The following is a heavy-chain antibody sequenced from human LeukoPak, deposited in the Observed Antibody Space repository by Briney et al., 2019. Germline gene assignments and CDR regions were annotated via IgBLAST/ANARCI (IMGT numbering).Heavy chain of an antibody. CDR3: AREGGWADLYFDY. D-gene: IGHD3-16*01. J-gene: IGHJ4*02. Sequence: PGGSLRLSCAASGFTFSSCEMNWVRQAPGKGLEWVSYIGSSGSTIYYADSVKGRFTISRDNAKNSLYLQMNSLRAEDTAVYYCAREGGWADLYFDYWGQGTLVTVSS. CDR2: IGSSGSTI. CDR1: GFTFSSCE. V-gene: IGHV3-48*03.